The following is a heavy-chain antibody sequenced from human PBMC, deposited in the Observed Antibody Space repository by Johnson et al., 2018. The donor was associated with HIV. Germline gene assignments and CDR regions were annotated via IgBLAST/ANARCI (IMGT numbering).Heavy chain of an antibody. CDR2: IYSGGST. Sequence: MQLVESGGGLIQPGGSLRLSCAVSGFTVSTKYMTWVRQAPGKGLEWVSVIYSGGSTYYTDSVKGRFTISRDNSKNTLYLQMNSLRVEDTAIYYCAGRSSAWYEDAFDIWGQGTMVTVSS. V-gene: IGHV3-53*01. D-gene: IGHD6-19*01. CDR1: GFTVSTKY. J-gene: IGHJ3*02. CDR3: AGRSSAWYEDAFDI.